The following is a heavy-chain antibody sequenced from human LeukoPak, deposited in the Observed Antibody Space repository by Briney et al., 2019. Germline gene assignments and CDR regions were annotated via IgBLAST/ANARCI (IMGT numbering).Heavy chain of an antibody. CDR2: ISYDRNNK. V-gene: IGHV3-30*04. D-gene: IGHD2-15*01. Sequence: GGSPRLSCAASGFTSRSYAMRWVREAPGKGLGRGAVISYDRNNKYYADSVKRRFTISRDNSKNTLYLQRNSLRAEDTAVYYCARPPPGRRRPSQCPQNAFDIWGQGTMVTVSS. J-gene: IGHJ3*02. CDR3: ARPPPGRRRPSQCPQNAFDI. CDR1: GFTSRSYA.